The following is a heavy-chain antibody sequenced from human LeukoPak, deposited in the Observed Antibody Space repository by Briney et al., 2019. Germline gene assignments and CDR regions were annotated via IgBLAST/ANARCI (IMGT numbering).Heavy chain of an antibody. CDR3: AKHYYGSGSQKYYFDY. CDR1: GFTFSNYW. D-gene: IGHD3-10*01. Sequence: GGSLRLSCAASGFTFSNYWMSWVRQAPGKGLEWVSAISGSGGSTYYADSVKGRFTISRDNSKNTLYLQMNSLRPEDTAVYYCAKHYYGSGSQKYYFDYWGQGTLVTVSS. J-gene: IGHJ4*02. V-gene: IGHV3-23*01. CDR2: ISGSGGST.